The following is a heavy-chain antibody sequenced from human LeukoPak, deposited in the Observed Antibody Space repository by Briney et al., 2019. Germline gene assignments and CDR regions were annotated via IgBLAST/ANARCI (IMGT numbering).Heavy chain of an antibody. V-gene: IGHV4-38-2*02. CDR1: GYSISSGYY. CDR3: ARLPRGLFGEFLNFDL. D-gene: IGHD3-10*02. J-gene: IGHJ4*02. Sequence: SETLSLTCTVSGYSISSGYYWGWIRQPPGKGLEWIGSIYHSGRTFYNPSLKSRVTISVDTSKNQFSLMLKSVTAADTAVYYCARLPRGLFGEFLNFDLWGQGSIVTVSS. CDR2: IYHSGRT.